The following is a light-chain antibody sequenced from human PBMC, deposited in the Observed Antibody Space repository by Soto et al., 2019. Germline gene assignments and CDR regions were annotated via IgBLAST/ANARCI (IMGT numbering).Light chain of an antibody. J-gene: IGKJ4*01. Sequence: DIQMTQSPSSLSASVGDRVTITCRAGQDINIYLAWYPQKPGKVPRLLISAASTLQSGVPSRFSGSGSGTEFTLTISSLQPEDVATYYCQKYDGAPLTFGGGTKVEIK. CDR1: QDINIY. CDR3: QKYDGAPLT. V-gene: IGKV1-27*01. CDR2: AAS.